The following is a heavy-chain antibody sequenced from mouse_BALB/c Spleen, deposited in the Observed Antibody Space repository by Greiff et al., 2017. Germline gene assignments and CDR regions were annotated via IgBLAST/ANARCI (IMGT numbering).Heavy chain of an antibody. D-gene: IGHD1-1*01. CDR2: IRLKSNNYAT. Sequence: EVKLEESGGGLVQPGGSMKLSCVASGFTFSNYWMNWVRQSPEKGLEWVAEIRLKSNNYATHYAESVKGRFTISRDDSKSSVYLQMNNLRAEDTGIYYCTSYYYGSSYGYFDVWGAGTTVTVSS. V-gene: IGHV6-6*02. J-gene: IGHJ1*01. CDR1: GFTFSNYW. CDR3: TSYYYGSSYGYFDV.